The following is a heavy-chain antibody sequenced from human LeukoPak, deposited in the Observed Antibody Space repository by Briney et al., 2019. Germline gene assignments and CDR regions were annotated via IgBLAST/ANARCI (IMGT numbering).Heavy chain of an antibody. CDR2: ISSGSSYI. CDR3: ARDSGDYYDSSGYPFDY. V-gene: IGHV3-21*01. J-gene: IGHJ4*02. CDR1: GFTVSSYS. Sequence: KSGGSLRLSCAASGFTVSSYSMNWVRQAPGKGLEWVSAISSGSSYIYYADSVKGRFTISRDNAKNSLYLQMSSLRAEDTAVYYCARDSGDYYDSSGYPFDYWGQGALVTVSS. D-gene: IGHD3-22*01.